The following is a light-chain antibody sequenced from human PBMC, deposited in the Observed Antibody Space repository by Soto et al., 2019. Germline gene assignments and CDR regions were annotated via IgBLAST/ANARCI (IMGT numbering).Light chain of an antibody. J-gene: IGKJ1*01. CDR3: QQYDTSPACT. Sequence: EIVLTQSPGTLSLSPGERATLSCRASQSVTSSYLAWYQQRPGQPPRLLIYGASSRATGIPDRFGGSGSGTDFTLTISRLEPEDFAVYYCQQYDTSPACTFGQGTKVEIK. CDR2: GAS. V-gene: IGKV3-20*01. CDR1: QSVTSSY.